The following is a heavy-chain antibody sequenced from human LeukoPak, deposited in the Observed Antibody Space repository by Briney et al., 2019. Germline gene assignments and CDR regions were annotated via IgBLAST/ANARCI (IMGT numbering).Heavy chain of an antibody. CDR2: IYYSGST. D-gene: IGHD4-23*01. CDR3: AREFVSGGGTTIFY. CDR1: GGSISSGDYY. V-gene: IGHV4-30-4*01. Sequence: SQTLSLTCTVSGGSISSGDYYWSWIRQPPGKGLEWIGYIYYSGSTYYNPSLKSRVTISVDTSKNQFSLKLSSVTAADTAVYYCAREFVSGGGTTIFYWGQGTLVTVSS. J-gene: IGHJ4*02.